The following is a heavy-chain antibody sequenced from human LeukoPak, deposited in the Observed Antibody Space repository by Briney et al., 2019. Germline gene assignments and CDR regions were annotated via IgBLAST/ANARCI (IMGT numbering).Heavy chain of an antibody. CDR3: ASQLDSTGYNTGFIDY. Sequence: SETLSLTCTVSGGSISGNSNCWGWNRPPPGKGLGWAGSIYYSGNPFYNPSLKSRVTISVDTSKNQFSLRLASVTAADTALYYCASQLDSTGYNTGFIDYWGPGTVVTVSS. J-gene: IGHJ4*02. CDR1: GGSISGNSNC. CDR2: IYYSGNP. V-gene: IGHV4-39*01. D-gene: IGHD3/OR15-3a*01.